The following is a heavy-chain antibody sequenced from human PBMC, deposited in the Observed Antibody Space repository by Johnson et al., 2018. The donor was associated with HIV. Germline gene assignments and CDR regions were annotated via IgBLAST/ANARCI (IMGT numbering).Heavy chain of an antibody. J-gene: IGHJ3*02. V-gene: IGHV3-66*01. Sequence: VQLVESGGGLVQPGGSLRLSCAATGFTDSSNEMSWVRQARGKGLEWVSAMYSGGSTYYADSVKGRFTISRDNSKNTLYLQMNSLRAEDTAVYYCARVHSGGAFDIWGQGTMVTVSS. CDR2: MYSGGST. CDR1: GFTDSSNE. CDR3: ARVHSGGAFDI.